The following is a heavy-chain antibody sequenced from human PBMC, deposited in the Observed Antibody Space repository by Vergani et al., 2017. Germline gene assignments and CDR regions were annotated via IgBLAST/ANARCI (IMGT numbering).Heavy chain of an antibody. D-gene: IGHD3-3*01. Sequence: QVHLVESGGGVVQPGRSLRLSCAASGFTFGSFGMHWVRQAPGKGLEWVAVIWYDGRNKQYADSVKGRFTVSRDNSQSTWYLQMNSLRAEDTAMYYCARDLRLMYNRFDPWGQGTLVTVSS. CDR1: GFTFGSFG. CDR2: IWYDGRNK. J-gene: IGHJ5*02. CDR3: ARDLRLMYNRFDP. V-gene: IGHV3-33*01.